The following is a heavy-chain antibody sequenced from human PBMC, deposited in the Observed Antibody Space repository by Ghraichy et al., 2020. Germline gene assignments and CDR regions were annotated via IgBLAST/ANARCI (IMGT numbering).Heavy chain of an antibody. J-gene: IGHJ4*02. CDR2: INPNSGGT. CDR3: ARVSGLRYFDWLSPFDY. Sequence: ASVKVSCKASGYTFTGYYMHWVRQAPGQGLEWMGRINPNSGGTNYAQKFQGRVTMTRDTSISTAYMELSRLRSDDTAMYYCARVSGLRYFDWLSPFDYWGQGTLVTVSS. CDR1: GYTFTGYY. V-gene: IGHV1-2*06. D-gene: IGHD3-9*01.